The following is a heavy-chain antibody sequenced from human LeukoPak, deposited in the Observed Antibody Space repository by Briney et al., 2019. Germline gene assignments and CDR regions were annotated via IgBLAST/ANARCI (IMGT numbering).Heavy chain of an antibody. J-gene: IGHJ4*02. CDR2: ISAYNGNT. CDR1: GYTFTSYG. CDR3: ARIGITIFGVVTTNDY. D-gene: IGHD3-3*01. V-gene: IGHV1-18*01. Sequence: GASVKVSCEASGYTFTSYGISWVRQAPGQGLEWMGWISAYNGNTNYAQKLQGRVTMTTDTSTSTAYMELRSLRSDDTAVYYCARIGITIFGVVTTNDYWGQGTLVTVSS.